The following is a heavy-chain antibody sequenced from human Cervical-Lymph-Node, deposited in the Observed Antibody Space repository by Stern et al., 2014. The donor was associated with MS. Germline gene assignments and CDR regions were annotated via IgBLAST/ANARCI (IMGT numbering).Heavy chain of an antibody. J-gene: IGHJ3*02. Sequence: QVQLQESGSGLVKPSQTLSLTCAVSGGSISSGGYSWSWIRQPPGKGLEWIGYIDHSGSTDYTPSLKSRVTISVDSSKNQFSLKLSSVTAADTAVYYCARSSTVTPNAFDIWGQGTMVTVSS. CDR1: GGSISSGGYS. V-gene: IGHV4-30-2*01. D-gene: IGHD4-17*01. CDR3: ARSSTVTPNAFDI. CDR2: IDHSGST.